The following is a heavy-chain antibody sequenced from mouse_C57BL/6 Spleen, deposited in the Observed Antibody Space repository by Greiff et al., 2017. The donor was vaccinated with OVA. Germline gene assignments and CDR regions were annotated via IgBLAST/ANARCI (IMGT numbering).Heavy chain of an antibody. J-gene: IGHJ3*01. CDR3: AGPIYDGYYGFAY. CDR2: IYPGSGNT. Sequence: QVQLQQRGAELVKPGASVKISCKASGYSFTSYYIHWVKQRPGQGLEWIGWIYPGSGNTKYNEKFKGKATLTADTSSSTAYMQLSSLTSEDSAVYYCAGPIYDGYYGFAYWGQGTLVTVSA. V-gene: IGHV1-66*01. CDR1: GYSFTSYY. D-gene: IGHD2-3*01.